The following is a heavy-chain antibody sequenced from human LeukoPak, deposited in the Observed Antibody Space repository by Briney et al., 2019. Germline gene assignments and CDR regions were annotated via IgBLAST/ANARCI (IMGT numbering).Heavy chain of an antibody. Sequence: SETLSLTCGVSGGAFSDYYWSWIRQAPGKGLEWIGEMIQSGSSNYNPSLRSRVTISGDTSRNQFSLKLNSLTAADTAVYYCARGNIVATILGGLHGTTAFDFWGQGILVTISS. V-gene: IGHV4-34*01. J-gene: IGHJ4*02. D-gene: IGHD5-12*01. CDR1: GGAFSDYY. CDR2: MIQSGSS. CDR3: ARGNIVATILGGLHGTTAFDF.